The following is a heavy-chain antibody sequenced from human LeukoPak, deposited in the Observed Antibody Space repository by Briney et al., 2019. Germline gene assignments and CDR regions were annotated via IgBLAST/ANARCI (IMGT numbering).Heavy chain of an antibody. CDR3: ARDLPGYYYDSSGYYYDDEAFDI. Sequence: ASVKVSCKASGYTFTGYYMHWVRQAPGQGLEWMGWINPNSGGTNYAQKFQGRVTMTRDTSISTAYMELSRLRSDDTAVYYCARDLPGYYYDSSGYYYDDEAFDIWGQGTMVTVSS. CDR1: GYTFTGYY. D-gene: IGHD3-22*01. J-gene: IGHJ3*02. CDR2: INPNSGGT. V-gene: IGHV1-2*02.